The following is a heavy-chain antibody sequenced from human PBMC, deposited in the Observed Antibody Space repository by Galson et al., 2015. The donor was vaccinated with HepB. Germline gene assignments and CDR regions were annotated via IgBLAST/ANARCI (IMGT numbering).Heavy chain of an antibody. CDR1: GYRFTDYG. CDR3: ARYYDSSGYHYVDFHY. J-gene: IGHJ4*02. D-gene: IGHD3-22*01. V-gene: IGHV1-18*01. Sequence: SVKVSCKASGYRFTDYGITWVRQAPGQGLEWMGWITPYSGNTNYAQKFQDRLTMTTDTSTTTAYMELRSLRSDDTAVYYCARYYDSSGYHYVDFHYCGPGTLVTVSS. CDR2: ITPYSGNT.